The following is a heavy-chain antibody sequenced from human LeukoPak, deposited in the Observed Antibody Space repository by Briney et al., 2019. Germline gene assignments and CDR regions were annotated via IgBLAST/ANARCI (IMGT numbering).Heavy chain of an antibody. J-gene: IGHJ3*02. CDR2: IKEDGSET. CDR3: AKAGEYAFDI. V-gene: IGHV3-7*01. Sequence: GESLRLSCAASGFIFKKYWMNWVRQVPGKGLECLANIKEDGSETYYADSVKGRFTISRDNPKNLLFLQINSLRVEDTAVYYCAKAGEYAFDIWGQGTMVTVSS. D-gene: IGHD7-27*01. CDR1: GFIFKKYW.